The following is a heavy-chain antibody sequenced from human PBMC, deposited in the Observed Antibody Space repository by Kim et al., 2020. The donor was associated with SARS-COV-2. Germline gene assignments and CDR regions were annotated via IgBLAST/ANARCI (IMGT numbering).Heavy chain of an antibody. Sequence: PNVQGRVTITADESTSTSYMELSSLRSEDTAVYYCARGSPGYSSGWSFDYWGQGTLVTVSS. V-gene: IGHV1-69*01. D-gene: IGHD6-19*01. J-gene: IGHJ4*02. CDR3: ARGSPGYSSGWSFDY.